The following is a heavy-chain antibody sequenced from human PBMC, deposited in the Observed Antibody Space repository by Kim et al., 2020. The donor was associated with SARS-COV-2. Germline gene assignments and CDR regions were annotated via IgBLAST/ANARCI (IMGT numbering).Heavy chain of an antibody. V-gene: IGHV1-69*04. Sequence: SVKVSCKASGGTFRGTFSSYGINWVRQAPGQGLEWMGRIIPILGTTKYAQKFQARVTISADKSTSTAYMELSSLRSEDTAVYYCARGAAAGKEGDFDIWGQGTMVTVSS. CDR3: ARGAAAGKEGDFDI. CDR1: GGTFRGTFSSYG. J-gene: IGHJ3*02. D-gene: IGHD1-1*01. CDR2: IIPILGTT.